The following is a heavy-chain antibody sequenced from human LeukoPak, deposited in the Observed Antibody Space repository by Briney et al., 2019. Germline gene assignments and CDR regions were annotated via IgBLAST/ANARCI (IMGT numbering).Heavy chain of an antibody. CDR3: AKEGY. Sequence: PGGSLRLSCAASGFSFSRVWMSWVRQAPGKGPEWVASIKLDGSEKYYVDSVKGRFTISRDNAKNSLYLQMNTLRAEDTAVYYCAKEGYWGQGTPVTVSS. CDR2: IKLDGSEK. CDR1: GFSFSRVW. V-gene: IGHV3-7*01. J-gene: IGHJ4*02.